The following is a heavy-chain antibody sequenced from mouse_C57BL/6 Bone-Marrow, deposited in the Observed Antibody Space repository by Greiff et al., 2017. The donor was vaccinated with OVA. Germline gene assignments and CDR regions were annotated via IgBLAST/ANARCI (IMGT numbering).Heavy chain of an antibody. Sequence: VQLQQPGAELVMPGASVKLSCKASGYTFTSYWMHWVQQRPGQGLEWIGEIDPSDSYTNYNQKFKGKSTLTVDKSSSTAYMQLSSLTSEDSAVDYCARGGDYDYDWFAYWGRGTLVTVSA. D-gene: IGHD2-4*01. CDR2: IDPSDSYT. J-gene: IGHJ3*01. CDR1: GYTFTSYW. CDR3: ARGGDYDYDWFAY. V-gene: IGHV1-69*01.